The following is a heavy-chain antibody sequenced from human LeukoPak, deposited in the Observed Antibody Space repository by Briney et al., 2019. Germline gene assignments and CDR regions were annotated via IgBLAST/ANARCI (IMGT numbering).Heavy chain of an antibody. J-gene: IGHJ4*02. CDR2: IYTSGST. CDR3: ARDKLGYCSSTSCATRGFDY. V-gene: IGHV4-61*02. CDR1: GGSISSGSYY. Sequence: SQTLSLTCTVSGGSISSGSYYWSWIRQPAGKGLEWIGRIYTSGSTNYNPSLKSRVTISVDTSKSQFSLKLSPVTAADTAVYYCARDKLGYCSSTSCATRGFDYWGQGTLVTVSS. D-gene: IGHD2-2*01.